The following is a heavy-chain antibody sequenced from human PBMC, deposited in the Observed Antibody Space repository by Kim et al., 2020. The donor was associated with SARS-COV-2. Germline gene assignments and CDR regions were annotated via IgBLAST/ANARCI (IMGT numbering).Heavy chain of an antibody. CDR3: AKGGGYDILTGYQYYFDY. J-gene: IGHJ4*02. D-gene: IGHD3-9*01. Sequence: KGRFTISRDNSKNTRYLQMNSLRAEDTAVYYCAKGGGYDILTGYQYYFDYWGQGTLVTVSS. V-gene: IGHV3-23*01.